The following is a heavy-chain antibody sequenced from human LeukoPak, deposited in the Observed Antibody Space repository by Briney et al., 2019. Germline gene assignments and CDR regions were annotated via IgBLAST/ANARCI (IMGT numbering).Heavy chain of an antibody. V-gene: IGHV1-69*05. CDR1: GGTFSSYA. CDR3: ARSPKGHYYYMDV. Sequence: SVKVSCKASGGTFSSYAISWVRQAPGQGLEWMGGIIPIFGTANYAQKFQGRVTITTDESTSTAYMELSSLRSEDMAVYYCARSPKGHYYYMDVWGKGTTVTVSS. CDR2: IIPIFGTA. J-gene: IGHJ6*03.